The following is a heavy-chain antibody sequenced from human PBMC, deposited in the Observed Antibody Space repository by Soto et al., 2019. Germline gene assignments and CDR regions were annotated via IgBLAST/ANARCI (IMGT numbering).Heavy chain of an antibody. J-gene: IGHJ3*02. V-gene: IGHV2-5*02. Sequence: QITLKESGPTLVKPTQTLTLTCTFSGFSLSTSGVGVGWIRQPPGKALEWLALIYWDDENPYSPSLKRRLTLTKDTSKNQLDLTMTKMDPVDRATYYCAHRLIGHDAFDIWGPWTMVTASS. CDR2: IYWDDEN. CDR1: GFSLSTSGVG. CDR3: AHRLIGHDAFDI.